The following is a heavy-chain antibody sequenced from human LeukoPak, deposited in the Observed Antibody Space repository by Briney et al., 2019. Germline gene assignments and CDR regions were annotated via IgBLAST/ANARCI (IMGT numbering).Heavy chain of an antibody. CDR2: IVGSGGTT. D-gene: IGHD7-27*01. CDR1: GFTFGSYA. CDR3: AKYGENSLFDY. Sequence: GGTLRLSCAASGFTFGSYAMTWVRQAPGKGQKWVSSIVGSGGTTYYADSVKGRFTISRDNSKNTLYLQMNSLRAEDTALYYCAKYGENSLFDYWGQGTLVTVSS. J-gene: IGHJ4*02. V-gene: IGHV3-23*01.